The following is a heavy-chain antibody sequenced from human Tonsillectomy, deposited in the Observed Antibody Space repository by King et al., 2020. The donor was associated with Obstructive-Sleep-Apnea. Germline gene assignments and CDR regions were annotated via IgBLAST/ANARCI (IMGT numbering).Heavy chain of an antibody. Sequence: VQLVESGGGLVQPGGSLRLSCAVSGFTVSNSWMFWVRQAPGKGRLWVSSINSYWSGPNYEDSVKGRITISRDNVKNTLFLQMNSLRAEDTAVYYCGRGGLPGGFDYWGQGTLVTVSS. CDR3: GRGGLPGGFDY. J-gene: IGHJ4*02. D-gene: IGHD3-16*01. V-gene: IGHV3-74*02. CDR1: GFTVSNSW. CDR2: INSYWSGP.